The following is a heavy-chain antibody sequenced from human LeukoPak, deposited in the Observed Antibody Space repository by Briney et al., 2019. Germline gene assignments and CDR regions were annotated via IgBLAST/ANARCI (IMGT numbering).Heavy chain of an antibody. Sequence: SQTLSLTCTVSGGSISSGNKCWGWIRQHPGKGLEWIGYIFYSGSTYYNPSLRSRVTISVDTSKNHFSLKLSSVTAADTAVYYCESGRDSSGYPDSFDIWGQGTMVTVSS. J-gene: IGHJ3*02. CDR1: GGSISSGNKC. D-gene: IGHD3-22*01. CDR2: IFYSGST. V-gene: IGHV4-31*02. CDR3: ESGRDSSGYPDSFDI.